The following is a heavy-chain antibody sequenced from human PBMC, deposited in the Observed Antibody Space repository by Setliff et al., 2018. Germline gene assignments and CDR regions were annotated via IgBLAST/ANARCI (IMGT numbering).Heavy chain of an antibody. Sequence: SETLSLTCTVSGGSISSGGYYWTWIRQPPGKGLEWIGEINHSGSTNYNPSLKSRVTISVDTSKNQFSLKLSSVTAADTAVYYCARGPTLIDSWGQGTLVTVSS. D-gene: IGHD3-16*01. CDR2: INHSGST. CDR3: ARGPTLIDS. J-gene: IGHJ4*02. V-gene: IGHV4-39*07. CDR1: GGSISSGGYY.